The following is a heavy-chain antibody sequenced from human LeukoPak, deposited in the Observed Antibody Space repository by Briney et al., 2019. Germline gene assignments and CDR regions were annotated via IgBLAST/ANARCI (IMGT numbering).Heavy chain of an antibody. Sequence: GGALRLSCAASGFTFSSYGMHWVRQAPGKGLEGVAVIWYDGSNKYYADSVKGRFTISRDNSKNTLYLQMNSLRAEDTAVYYCARGRCSGGSCYSAYYYYGMDVGGQGTTVTVSS. V-gene: IGHV3-33*01. CDR3: ARGRCSGGSCYSAYYYYGMDV. CDR2: IWYDGSNK. D-gene: IGHD2-15*01. J-gene: IGHJ6*02. CDR1: GFTFSSYG.